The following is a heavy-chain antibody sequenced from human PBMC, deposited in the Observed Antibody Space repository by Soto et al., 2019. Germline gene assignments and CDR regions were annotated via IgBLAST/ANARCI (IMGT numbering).Heavy chain of an antibody. D-gene: IGHD6-25*01. CDR2: IYYSGST. Sequence: SETLSLTCTVSGGSISSGDYYWSWIRQPPGKGLEWIGYIYYSGSTYYNPSLKSRVTISVDTSKNQFSLKLSSVTAADTAVYYCARVSSNRRLFDYWGQGTLVTVSS. CDR3: ARVSSNRRLFDY. V-gene: IGHV4-30-4*01. J-gene: IGHJ4*02. CDR1: GGSISSGDYY.